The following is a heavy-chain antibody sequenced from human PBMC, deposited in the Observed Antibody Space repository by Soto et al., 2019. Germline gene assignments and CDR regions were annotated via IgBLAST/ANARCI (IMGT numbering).Heavy chain of an antibody. Sequence: QVQLVESGGGVVQPGRSLRLSCAASGFTFSSYGMHWVRQAPVKGLEWVAVIWYDGSNKYYADSVKGRFTISRANSKNTLYLQMNSLRAEDTAVYYCATGGSGSGYYYYYGMDVWGQGTTVTVSS. CDR3: ATGGSGSGYYYYYGMDV. D-gene: IGHD3-10*01. V-gene: IGHV3-33*01. CDR1: GFTFSSYG. CDR2: IWYDGSNK. J-gene: IGHJ6*02.